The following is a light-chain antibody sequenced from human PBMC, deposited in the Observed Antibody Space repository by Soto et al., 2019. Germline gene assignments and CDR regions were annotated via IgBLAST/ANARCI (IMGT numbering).Light chain of an antibody. CDR2: LDSDGSH. CDR3: QTWGTGIHVV. V-gene: IGLV4-69*01. J-gene: IGLJ2*01. Sequence: QPVLTQSPSASASLGASVKLTCTLSSGHSSYAIAWHQQQPEKGSRYLMKLDSDGSHSKGDGIPDRFSGSSSGAERYLTISSLQSEDEADYYCQTWGTGIHVVFGGGTKLTVL. CDR1: SGHSSYA.